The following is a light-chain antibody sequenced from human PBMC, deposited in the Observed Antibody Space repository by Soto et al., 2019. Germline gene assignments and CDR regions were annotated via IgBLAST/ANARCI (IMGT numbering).Light chain of an antibody. V-gene: IGKV1-9*01. Sequence: DIQLTQSPSFLSASVGDRVTITCRASQGISSYLAWYQQKPGKAPKLLIYAASTLQSGVPSRFSGSGSGTEFTLTIISLQPEDFATYYFQQLNSYPPWTFGQGTKVEIK. J-gene: IGKJ1*01. CDR2: AAS. CDR1: QGISSY. CDR3: QQLNSYPPWT.